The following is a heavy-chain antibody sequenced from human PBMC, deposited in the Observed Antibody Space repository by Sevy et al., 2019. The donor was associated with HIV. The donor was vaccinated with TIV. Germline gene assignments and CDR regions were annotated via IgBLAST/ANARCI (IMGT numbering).Heavy chain of an antibody. D-gene: IGHD1-7*01. V-gene: IGHV3-11*06. CDR1: GFTFSDYY. J-gene: IGHJ4*02. CDR2: MSSGTSYT. Sequence: GGSLRLSCAASGFTFSDYYMSWIRQAPGKGLEWVSYMSSGTSYTNYADSVKGRFTISRDNAKNSLYPQMNSLRAEDTAVYYCARDRRNYGGQYFDYWGQGTLVTVSS. CDR3: ARDRRNYGGQYFDY.